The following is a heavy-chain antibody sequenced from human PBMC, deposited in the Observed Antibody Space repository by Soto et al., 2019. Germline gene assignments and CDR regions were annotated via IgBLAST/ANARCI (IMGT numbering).Heavy chain of an antibody. CDR1: GFTFSSYG. CDR3: AKDWGIITRGDAFDI. J-gene: IGHJ3*02. Sequence: QVQLVESGGGVVQPGRSLRLSCAASGFTFSSYGMHWVRQAPGKGLEWVAVISYDGSNKYYADSVKGRFTISRDNSKNTLYLKMNSLRAEDTAVYYCAKDWGIITRGDAFDIWGQGTMVTVSS. CDR2: ISYDGSNK. V-gene: IGHV3-30*18. D-gene: IGHD3-16*01.